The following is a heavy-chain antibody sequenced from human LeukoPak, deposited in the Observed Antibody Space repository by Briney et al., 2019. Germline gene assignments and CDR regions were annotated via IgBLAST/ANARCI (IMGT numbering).Heavy chain of an antibody. Sequence: GGSLRLSCAASGFTFSSYSMNWVRQAPGKGLEGVAVISYDGSNKYYADSVKGRFTISRDNSKNTLYLQMNSLRAEDTAVYYCARESVGSSWYYYFDYWGQGTLVTVSS. V-gene: IGHV3-30*03. D-gene: IGHD6-13*01. CDR3: ARESVGSSWYYYFDY. CDR1: GFTFSSYS. CDR2: ISYDGSNK. J-gene: IGHJ4*02.